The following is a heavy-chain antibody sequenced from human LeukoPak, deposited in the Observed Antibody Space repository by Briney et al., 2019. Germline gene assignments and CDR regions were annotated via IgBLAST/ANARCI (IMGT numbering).Heavy chain of an antibody. J-gene: IGHJ6*03. Sequence: GGSLRLSCAASGFTFSSYAMSWVRQAPGKGLEWVSTISGGGDSTYYADSVKGRFTISRDNSKNTLSPQMNSLRAEDTAVYYCAKTPTVTPNYYYYYMDVWGKGTTVTVSS. V-gene: IGHV3-23*01. CDR3: AKTPTVTPNYYYYYMDV. CDR1: GFTFSSYA. D-gene: IGHD4-11*01. CDR2: ISGGGDST.